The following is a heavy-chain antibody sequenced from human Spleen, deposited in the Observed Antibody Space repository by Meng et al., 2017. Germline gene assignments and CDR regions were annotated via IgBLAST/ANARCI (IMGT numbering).Heavy chain of an antibody. Sequence: GESLKISCAASGFTFSSYGMSWVRQVPGKGLEWVSTISGSGGSIYYADSVKGRFTISRDNSKNTLYLQMNSLRAEDTAVYYCARDSWRGLGYYYGSSGYDYWGQGTLVTVSS. CDR3: ARDSWRGLGYYYGSSGYDY. D-gene: IGHD3-22*01. J-gene: IGHJ4*02. CDR2: ISGSGGSI. V-gene: IGHV3-23*01. CDR1: GFTFSSYG.